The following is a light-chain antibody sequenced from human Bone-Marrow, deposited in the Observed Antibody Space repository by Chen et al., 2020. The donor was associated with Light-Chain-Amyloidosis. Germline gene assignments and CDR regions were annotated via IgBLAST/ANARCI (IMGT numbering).Light chain of an antibody. Sequence: QSALTHPASLSGSPGQSITISCTGTSSDVGGDNHVSWYQQHPDKAPKLMIYEVTNRPSWVHDRFSGSKSDNTASLTISGLQTEDEADYFCSSYTITNTLVFGSGTRVTVL. J-gene: IGLJ1*01. CDR2: EVT. CDR1: SSDVGGDNH. CDR3: SSYTITNTLV. V-gene: IGLV2-14*01.